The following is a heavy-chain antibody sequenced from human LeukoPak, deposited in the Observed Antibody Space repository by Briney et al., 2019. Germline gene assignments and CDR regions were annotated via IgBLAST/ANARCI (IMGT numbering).Heavy chain of an antibody. CDR2: ISGSGGNT. CDR3: ARGMSATSGYLELEY. CDR1: GFTFSSYA. Sequence: GGSLRLSCAASGFTFSSYAMSWVRQSPGKGLEWVSAISGSGGNTYSADSVKGRCAISRDNSLQTLFLHMNSLRAEVTAVYYCARGMSATSGYLELEYWGQGALVTVST. V-gene: IGHV3-23*01. J-gene: IGHJ4*02. D-gene: IGHD3-22*01.